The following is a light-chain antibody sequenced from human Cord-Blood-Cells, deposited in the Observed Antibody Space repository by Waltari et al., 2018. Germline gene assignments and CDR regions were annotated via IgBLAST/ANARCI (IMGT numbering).Light chain of an antibody. J-gene: IGLJ2*01. V-gene: IGLV2-14*01. CDR2: DVS. CDR3: SSYTSSSTVV. CDR1: SSDVGVYNY. Sequence: QSALTQPASVSGSPGQSFTISCPGTSSDVGVYNYVSWYQQHPGNAPKLMIYDVSNRPSVVSNRFSGSKSGNTASLTISGLQAEDEADYYCSSYTSSSTVVFGGGTKLTVL.